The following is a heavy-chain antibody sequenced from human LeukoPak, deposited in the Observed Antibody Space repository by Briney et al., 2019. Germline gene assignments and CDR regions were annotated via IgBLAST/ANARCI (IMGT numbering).Heavy chain of an antibody. CDR2: ISFDGNTK. V-gene: IGHV3-30*03. J-gene: IGHJ2*01. D-gene: IGHD2-15*01. CDR1: GFTFSSYT. Sequence: GGSLRLSCAASGFTFSSYTMHWVRQAPGKGLEWVAVISFDGNTKYYADSVRGRVPISRDNSRNTLFLEINSLRPEDTAVYFCARAAVVAGGLDLWGRGTLVTVSS. CDR3: ARAAVVAGGLDL.